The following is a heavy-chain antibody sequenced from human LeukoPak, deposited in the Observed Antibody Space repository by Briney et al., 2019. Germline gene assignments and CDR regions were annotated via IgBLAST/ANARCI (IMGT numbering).Heavy chain of an antibody. CDR2: ISSSGSTI. CDR3: ARDRTLVTHGHYYYYYYMDV. J-gene: IGHJ6*03. Sequence: GGSLRLSCAASGFTFSDYYMSWIRQAPGKGLEWVSYISSSGSTIYYADSVKGRFTISRDNAKNSLYLQMNSLRAEDTAVYYCARDRTLVTHGHYYYYYYMDVWGKGTTVTVSS. D-gene: IGHD4-23*01. CDR1: GFTFSDYY. V-gene: IGHV3-11*01.